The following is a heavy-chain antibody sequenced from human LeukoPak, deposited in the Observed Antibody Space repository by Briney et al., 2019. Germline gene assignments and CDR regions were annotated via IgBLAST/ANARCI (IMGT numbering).Heavy chain of an antibody. CDR1: GFTFSSFP. CDR2: VSPDGSVE. Sequence: GRSLRLSCAASGFTFSSFPMHWVRQAPGKGLKWVVVVSPDGSVEIYADSVKGRFTISRDNSKNTVYLQMNSLRTEDTAVYYCARASITSTYYHYYMDVWGKGTTVTVSS. V-gene: IGHV3-30*01. J-gene: IGHJ6*03. CDR3: ARASITSTYYHYYMDV. D-gene: IGHD3-10*01.